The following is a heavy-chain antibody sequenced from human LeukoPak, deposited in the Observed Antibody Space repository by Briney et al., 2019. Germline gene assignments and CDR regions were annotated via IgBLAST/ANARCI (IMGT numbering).Heavy chain of an antibody. J-gene: IGHJ4*02. V-gene: IGHV1-24*01. CDR2: FDPEDGET. CDR3: ATGLYCSSTSCYRGIDY. CDR1: GYTLTELS. Sequence: ASVKVSCKVSGYTLTELSMHWVRQAPGKGLEWMGGFDPEDGETIYAQKFQGRVTMTEDTSTDTAYMELSSLRSEDTAVYYCATGLYCSSTSCYRGIDYWGQGTLVTVSS. D-gene: IGHD2-2*02.